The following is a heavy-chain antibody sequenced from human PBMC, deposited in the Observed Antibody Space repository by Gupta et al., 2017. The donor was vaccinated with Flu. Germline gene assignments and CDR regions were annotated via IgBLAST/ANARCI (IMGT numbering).Heavy chain of an antibody. CDR2: ISSSSSYI. Sequence: TFSSDSMNWVRQAPGKGLEWVSSISSSSSYIYYADSVKGRFTISRDNDKNSLYLQMNSLRAEDTAVYYCARSSSSSFVYYWGQGTLVTVSS. V-gene: IGHV3-21*01. CDR3: ARSSSSSFVYY. J-gene: IGHJ4*02. CDR1: TFSSDS. D-gene: IGHD6-6*01.